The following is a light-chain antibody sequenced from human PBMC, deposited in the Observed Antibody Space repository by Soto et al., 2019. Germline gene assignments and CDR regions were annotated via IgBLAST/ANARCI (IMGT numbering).Light chain of an antibody. CDR3: QQYGSSPRT. V-gene: IGKV3-20*01. CDR2: GAS. J-gene: IGKJ2*01. CDR1: QSVSSSY. Sequence: EIVVTQSPGTLSLSPGERATLSCRASQSVSSSYLAWYQQKPGQAPRLLIYGASSRATGIPDRFSGSGSGTNFNLTISRLETEDFAVYYCQQYGSSPRTFGQGTKLEIK.